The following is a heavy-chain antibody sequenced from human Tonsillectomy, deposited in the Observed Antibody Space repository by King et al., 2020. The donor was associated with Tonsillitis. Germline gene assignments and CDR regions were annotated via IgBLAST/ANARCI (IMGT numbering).Heavy chain of an antibody. D-gene: IGHD3-16*01. CDR1: GGSISSSSYY. CDR3: AQHAPPGDVGGEYFQH. Sequence: LQLQESGPGLVKPSETLSLTCTVSGGSISSSSYYWGWIRQPPGKGLEWIGRIYYSGSTYYNPSLKSRVTISVDTSKNQFSLKLSSVTAADTAVYYCAQHAPPGDVGGEYFQHWGQGTLVTVSS. CDR2: IYYSGST. V-gene: IGHV4-39*07. J-gene: IGHJ1*01.